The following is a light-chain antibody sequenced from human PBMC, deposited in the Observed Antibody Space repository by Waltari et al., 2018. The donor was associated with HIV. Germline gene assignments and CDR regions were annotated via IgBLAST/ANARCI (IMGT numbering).Light chain of an antibody. Sequence: SYDLTQPPSVSVSPGQTTSITCFGDHWGANDVCWYQQTPGQSPIMIIYQDHKRPEGIHERFSGTNAGTTTTLTIKGTNAGYEADYYCQTGDGDKYDFGPGTKVTV. J-gene: IGLJ1*01. V-gene: IGLV3-1*01. CDR2: QDH. CDR1: HWGAND. CDR3: QTGDGDKYD.